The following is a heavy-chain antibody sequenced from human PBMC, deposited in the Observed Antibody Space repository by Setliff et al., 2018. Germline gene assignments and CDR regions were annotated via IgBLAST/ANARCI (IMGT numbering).Heavy chain of an antibody. CDR3: ARGITSGGYWGQRFLYLDV. J-gene: IGHJ6*03. V-gene: IGHV4-61*09. Sequence: SETLSLTCTVSGGSISSDSHYWAWVRQPAGKGLELIGQIYSNGRTYYNPSLKSRLTISLDTSKNQFSLRLNSMTAADTAVYYCARGITSGGYWGQRFLYLDVWGRGTTVTV. D-gene: IGHD3-22*01. CDR2: IYSNGRT. CDR1: GGSISSDSHY.